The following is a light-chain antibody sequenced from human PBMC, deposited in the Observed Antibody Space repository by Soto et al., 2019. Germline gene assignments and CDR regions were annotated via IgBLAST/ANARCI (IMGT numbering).Light chain of an antibody. J-gene: IGKJ1*01. CDR3: QHYGNSPRT. Sequence: EIVLTQSPGTLSLSPGERATLSCRASQSVSSSYLAWYQLKHGQALSLLIYGASSRATGIPDRFSGSGSGTDVTLTISRLEPEDFSVYYSQHYGNSPRTFGQGTKLEIK. V-gene: IGKV3-20*01. CDR2: GAS. CDR1: QSVSSSY.